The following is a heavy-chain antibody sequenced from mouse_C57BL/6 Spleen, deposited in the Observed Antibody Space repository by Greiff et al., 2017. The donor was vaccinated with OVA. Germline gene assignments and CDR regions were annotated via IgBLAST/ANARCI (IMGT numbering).Heavy chain of an antibody. Sequence: QVHVKQPGAELVRPGSSVKLSCKASGYTFTSYWMDWVKQRPGQGLEWIGHIYPSDSETHYNQKFKDKATLTVDKSSSTAYMQLSSLTAEDSAVYYCARGIYYSDMDYWGQGTSVTVSS. V-gene: IGHV1-61*01. J-gene: IGHJ4*01. CDR3: ARGIYYSDMDY. CDR2: IYPSDSET. CDR1: GYTFTSYW. D-gene: IGHD2-1*01.